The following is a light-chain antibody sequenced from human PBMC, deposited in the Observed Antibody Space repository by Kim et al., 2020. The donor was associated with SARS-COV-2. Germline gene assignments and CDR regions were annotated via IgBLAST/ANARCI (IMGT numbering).Light chain of an antibody. Sequence: LSPGDRATLSCRASQSVSSNLAWYQQKPGQAPRLLIYDASNRAPGIPARFSGSGSGTDFSLTISSLEFEDSAVYYCQQRSDWPITFGQGTRLEIK. CDR1: QSVSSN. V-gene: IGKV3-11*01. J-gene: IGKJ5*01. CDR3: QQRSDWPIT. CDR2: DAS.